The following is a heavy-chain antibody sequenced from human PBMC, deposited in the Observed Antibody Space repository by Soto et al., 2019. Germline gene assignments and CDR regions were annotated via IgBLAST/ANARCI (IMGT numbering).Heavy chain of an antibody. V-gene: IGHV1-69*13. CDR1: GGTFSSYS. CDR3: ARDGGRHSGGIDY. CDR2: IIPIFGTA. Sequence: ASVKVSCKASGGTFSSYSINWVRQAPGQGLEWMGEIIPIFGTANYAQKFQGRVTITADESTSTAYMELSSLRSEDTAVYYCARDGGRHSGGIDYWGQGTLVTVSS. D-gene: IGHD1-26*01. J-gene: IGHJ4*02.